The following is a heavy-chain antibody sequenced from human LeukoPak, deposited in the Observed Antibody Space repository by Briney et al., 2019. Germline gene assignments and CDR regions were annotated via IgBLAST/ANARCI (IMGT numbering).Heavy chain of an antibody. D-gene: IGHD4-23*01. CDR3: AREDYGGNPFGY. CDR2: INSDGSRT. V-gene: IGHV3-74*01. Sequence: PGGSLRLSCAASGFSFSSYWMHWVRQAPGEGLVWVSRINSDGSRTSYGDSVKGRFTISRDNGKNTLYMQMNSLRAEDTAVYYCAREDYGGNPFGYWGQGTLVTVSS. J-gene: IGHJ4*02. CDR1: GFSFSSYW.